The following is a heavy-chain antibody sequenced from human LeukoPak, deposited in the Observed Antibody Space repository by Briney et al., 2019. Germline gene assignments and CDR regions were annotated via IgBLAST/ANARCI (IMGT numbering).Heavy chain of an antibody. V-gene: IGHV3-33*06. D-gene: IGHD6-19*01. Sequence: GGSLRLSXAASGFTFSSYGMHWVRQAPGKGLEWVAVIWYDGSNKYYADSVKGRFTISRDNSKNTLYLQMNSLRAEDTAVYYCAKDKGAHDSSGWYWGAFDIWGQGRMVTVSS. CDR1: GFTFSSYG. J-gene: IGHJ3*02. CDR3: AKDKGAHDSSGWYWGAFDI. CDR2: IWYDGSNK.